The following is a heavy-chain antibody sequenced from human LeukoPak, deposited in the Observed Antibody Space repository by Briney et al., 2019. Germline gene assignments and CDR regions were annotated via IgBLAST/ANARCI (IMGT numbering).Heavy chain of an antibody. CDR2: ISAYNGNT. D-gene: IGHD4-17*01. J-gene: IGHJ4*02. V-gene: IGHV1-18*01. Sequence: AAVNVSCKPSVYPFDNFGLTWVRQAPGQGLEWMGWISAYNGNTHHAQKFRGRLTMTTDTSTTTAYLELRSLKSDDTAVYYCARDRLGGDLTGESLYWGQGTLVTVSS. CDR3: ARDRLGGDLTGESLY. CDR1: VYPFDNFG.